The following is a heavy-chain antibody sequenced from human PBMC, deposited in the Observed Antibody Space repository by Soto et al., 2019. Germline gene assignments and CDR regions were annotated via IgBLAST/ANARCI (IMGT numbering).Heavy chain of an antibody. Sequence: PGGSLRRSCAASGFTFSRYAMHWVRQPPGKGLEWVAVISFDETKKYYADSVKGRFSISRDNAKKTVYVEMNTLRPEDTAVYFCEREGYSGTYSFDFWGQGTLVTVSS. J-gene: IGHJ4*02. CDR1: GFTFSRYA. CDR3: EREGYSGTYSFDF. V-gene: IGHV3-30-3*01. CDR2: ISFDETKK. D-gene: IGHD1-26*01.